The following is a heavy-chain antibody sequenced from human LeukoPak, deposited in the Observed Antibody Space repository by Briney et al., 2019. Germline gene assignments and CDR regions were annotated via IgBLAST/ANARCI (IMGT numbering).Heavy chain of an antibody. CDR2: IKQDGSEK. D-gene: IGHD3-9*01. Sequence: GGSLRLSCAASGFTFSSYWMSWVRQALGKGLEWVANIKQDGSEKYYVDSVKGRFTISRDNAKNSLYLQMNSLRAEDTAVYYCAREGQYFDWLLPLDYWGQGTLVTVSS. CDR1: GFTFSSYW. CDR3: AREGQYFDWLLPLDY. V-gene: IGHV3-7*01. J-gene: IGHJ4*02.